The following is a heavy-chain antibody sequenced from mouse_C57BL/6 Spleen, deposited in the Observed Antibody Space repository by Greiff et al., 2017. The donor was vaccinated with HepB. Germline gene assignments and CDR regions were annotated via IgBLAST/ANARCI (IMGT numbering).Heavy chain of an antibody. CDR1: GYTFTNYW. V-gene: IGHV1-63*01. J-gene: IGHJ2*01. CDR3: ARSRYYGSRTGVDYFDY. Sequence: QVQLQQSGAELVRPGTSVKMSCKASGYTFTNYWIGWAKQRPGHGLEWIGDIYPGGGYTNYNEKFKGKATLTADKSSSTAYMQFSSLTSEDSAIYYCARSRYYGSRTGVDYFDYWGQGTTLTVSS. D-gene: IGHD1-1*01. CDR2: IYPGGGYT.